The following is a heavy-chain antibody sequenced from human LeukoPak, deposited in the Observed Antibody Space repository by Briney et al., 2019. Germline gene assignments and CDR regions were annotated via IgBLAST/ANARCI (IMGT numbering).Heavy chain of an antibody. Sequence: GGSLRLSCAASGFTFSSYAMSWVRQAPGKGLEWVSAISGSGGSTYYADSVKGRFTISRDNSKNTLYLQMNSLRAEDTAVYYCAKDSRFRARLDCYFDYWGQGTLVTVSS. J-gene: IGHJ4*02. V-gene: IGHV3-23*01. CDR1: GFTFSSYA. CDR3: AKDSRFRARLDCYFDY. D-gene: IGHD3-3*01. CDR2: ISGSGGST.